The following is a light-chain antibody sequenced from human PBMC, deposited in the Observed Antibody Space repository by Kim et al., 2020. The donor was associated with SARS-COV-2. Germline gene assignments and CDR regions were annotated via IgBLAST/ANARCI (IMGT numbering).Light chain of an antibody. CDR3: QVWDSSSVV. V-gene: IGLV3-9*01. Sequence: VARGQTARITWGGNNIGSKNVHWYQQKPGQAPVLVIYRDSNRPSGIPERFSGSNSGNTATLTISRAQAGDEADYYCQVWDSSSVVFGGGTQLTVL. CDR1: NIGSKN. J-gene: IGLJ2*01. CDR2: RDS.